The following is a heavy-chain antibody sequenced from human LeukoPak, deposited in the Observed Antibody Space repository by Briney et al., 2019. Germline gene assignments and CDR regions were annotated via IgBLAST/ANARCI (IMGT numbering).Heavy chain of an antibody. CDR2: ISYDGSNK. V-gene: IGHV3-30*18. J-gene: IGHJ4*02. D-gene: IGHD3-22*01. CDR1: GFTFSSYG. CDR3: AKDCCNDDSSGYYGDY. Sequence: GRSLRLSCAASGFTFSSYGMHWVRQAPGKGLEWVAVISYDGSNKYYADSVKGRFTISRDNSKNTLYLQMNSLRAEDTAVYYCAKDCCNDDSSGYYGDYWGQGTLVTVSS.